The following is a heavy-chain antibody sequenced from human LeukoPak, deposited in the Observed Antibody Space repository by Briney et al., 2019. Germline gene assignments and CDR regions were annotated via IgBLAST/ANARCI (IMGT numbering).Heavy chain of an antibody. D-gene: IGHD3-16*02. CDR3: AKARDYVWGSYRYFFDY. Sequence: GGSLRLSCAASEFTFRTYSMNWVRQAPGKGLEWVSYIDTTSSTIYYADSVKGRFTISRDNSKNTLYLQMNSLRAEDTAVYYCAKARDYVWGSYRYFFDYWGQGTLVTVSS. CDR2: IDTTSSTI. J-gene: IGHJ4*02. V-gene: IGHV3-48*01. CDR1: EFTFRTYS.